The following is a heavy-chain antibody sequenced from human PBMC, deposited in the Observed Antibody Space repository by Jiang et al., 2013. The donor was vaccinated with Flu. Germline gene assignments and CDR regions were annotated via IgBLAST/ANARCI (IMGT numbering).Heavy chain of an antibody. CDR2: ISGSGGST. J-gene: IGHJ4*02. CDR3: AKGLPYSHYYDSSGGDY. CDR1: GFTFSSYA. D-gene: IGHD3-22*01. Sequence: VQLLESGGGLVQPGGSLRLSCAASGFTFSSYAMSWVRQAPGKGLEWVSAISGSGGSTYYADSVKGRFAISRDNSKNTLYLQMNSLRAEDTAVYYCAKGLPYSHYYDSSGGDYWGQGTLVTVSS. V-gene: IGHV3-23*01.